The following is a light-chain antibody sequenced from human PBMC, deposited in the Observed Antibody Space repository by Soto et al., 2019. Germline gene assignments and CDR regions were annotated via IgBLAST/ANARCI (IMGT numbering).Light chain of an antibody. CDR2: GAS. J-gene: IGKJ4*01. CDR1: QSVSSSY. V-gene: IGKV3-20*01. CDR3: QLYGSSPLT. Sequence: EIVLTQSPGTLSLSPGERATLSCRASQSVSSSYLAWYQQKPGQAPRLLIYGASIRATGIPDRFSGSGSGTDFTLTISRLEREDFAVYYCQLYGSSPLTFGGGTKVEIK.